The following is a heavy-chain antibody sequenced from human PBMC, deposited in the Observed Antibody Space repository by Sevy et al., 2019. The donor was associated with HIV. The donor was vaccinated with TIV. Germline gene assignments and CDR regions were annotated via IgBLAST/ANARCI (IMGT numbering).Heavy chain of an antibody. Sequence: GESLKISCAASGFTVSSNYMSWVRQAPGKGLEWVSVIYSGGSTYYADSVKGRFTISRDNSKNTLYFQMNSLRAEDTAVYYCARDLSNYYGSGSYPYYFDYWGQGTLVTVSS. J-gene: IGHJ4*02. D-gene: IGHD3-10*01. V-gene: IGHV3-53*01. CDR2: IYSGGST. CDR1: GFTVSSNY. CDR3: ARDLSNYYGSGSYPYYFDY.